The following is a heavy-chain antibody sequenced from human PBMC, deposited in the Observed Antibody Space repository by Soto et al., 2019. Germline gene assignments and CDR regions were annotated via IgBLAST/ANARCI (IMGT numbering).Heavy chain of an antibody. D-gene: IGHD3-9*01. V-gene: IGHV2-5*01. CDR1: GFSLSTSGVG. J-gene: IGHJ4*02. CDR2: IYWNDDK. CDR3: AHRWPSDILPRDFDN. Sequence: QITLKESGPTLVKPTQTLTLTCTFSGFSLSTSGVGVGWIRQPPGKALEWLALIYWNDDKRYSPSLKSRLTSTKYPSKNPVVSTMTNMAPMDTATYYCAHRWPSDILPRDFDNWCQGTLVTVSS.